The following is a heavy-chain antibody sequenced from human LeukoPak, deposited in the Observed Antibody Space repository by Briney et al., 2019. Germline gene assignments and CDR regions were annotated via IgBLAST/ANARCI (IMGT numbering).Heavy chain of an antibody. J-gene: IGHJ4*02. CDR1: GFTVSSNY. V-gene: IGHV3-53*01. Sequence: PGGSLRLSCAASGFTVSSNYMSWVRQAPGKGLEWVSAIHTGGSTYYADSVKGRFTISRDTSNNTLYLQMNSLRADDTAVYYCAREGKWLQLRYFDYWGQGTLVTVSS. CDR2: IHTGGST. CDR3: AREGKWLQLRYFDY. D-gene: IGHD5-24*01.